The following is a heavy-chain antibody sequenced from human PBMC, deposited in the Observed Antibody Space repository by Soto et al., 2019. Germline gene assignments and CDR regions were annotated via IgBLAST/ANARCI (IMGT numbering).Heavy chain of an antibody. CDR2: IKSDGTST. V-gene: IGHV3-74*01. CDR1: GFTFSSYW. CDR3: VRDRSTCKAY. D-gene: IGHD2-2*01. J-gene: IGHJ4*02. Sequence: EVQLVESGGGLVQPGGSLRLSCVASGFTFSSYWMHWVRQVPGKRLVWVSRIKSDGTSTDYADSVKGRFTISRDNAKNRLYLQMNSLRVEDTAVYYCVRDRSTCKAYWAQGTLVTVSS.